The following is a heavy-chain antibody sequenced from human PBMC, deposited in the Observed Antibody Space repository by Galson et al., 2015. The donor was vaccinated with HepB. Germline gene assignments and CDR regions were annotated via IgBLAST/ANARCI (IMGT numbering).Heavy chain of an antibody. V-gene: IGHV1-69*13. J-gene: IGHJ4*02. Sequence: SVKVSCKASGGTFSSYAISWVRQAPGQGLEWMGGIIPIFGTANYAQKFQGRVTITADESTSTAYMELSSLRSEDTAVYYCARTTTVTTFFDYWGQGTLVTVSS. CDR1: GGTFSSYA. D-gene: IGHD4-17*01. CDR3: ARTTTVTTFFDY. CDR2: IIPIFGTA.